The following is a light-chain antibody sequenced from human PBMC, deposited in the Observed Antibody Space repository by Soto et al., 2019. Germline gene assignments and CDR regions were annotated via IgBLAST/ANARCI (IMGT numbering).Light chain of an antibody. Sequence: AIQMTQSPLSLSASVGDRVTITCRASQDIRNELAWYQQRPGKAPNLLIYASSTLQSGVPSRFRGSRSGTDFTLTISSLQPDDFATYYCLQDSTYPRTFGQGTKVEI. V-gene: IGKV1-6*01. CDR3: LQDSTYPRT. CDR1: QDIRNE. J-gene: IGKJ1*01. CDR2: ASS.